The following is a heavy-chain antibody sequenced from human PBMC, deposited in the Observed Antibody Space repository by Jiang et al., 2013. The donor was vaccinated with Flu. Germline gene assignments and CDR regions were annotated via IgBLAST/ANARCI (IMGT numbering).Heavy chain of an antibody. J-gene: IGHJ6*02. CDR3: ARDHYWSDRYYYYPMDV. Sequence: SGAEVRQPGSSVKVSCKASGGSFSSYDISWVRQAPGQGLEWMGGIIPIFGTANYAQKFQGRVTITADESTSTAYMELSSLRSEDTAVYYCARDHYWSDRYYYYPMDVWGQGTTVTVSS. V-gene: IGHV1-69*01. CDR2: IIPIFGTA. CDR1: GGSFSSYD. D-gene: IGHD1-1*01.